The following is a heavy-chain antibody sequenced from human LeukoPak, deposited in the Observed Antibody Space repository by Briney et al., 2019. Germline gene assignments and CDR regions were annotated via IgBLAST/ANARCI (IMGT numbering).Heavy chain of an antibody. D-gene: IGHD3-22*01. Sequence: PGGSLRLSCAASGFTFSPHAMHWVRQAPGKGLDWVAEIWFDGSKKYYADSVKGRFTVSRDSSKNTLYLQMNSLRVEDTAVYYCARGVVVFSWYFDLWGRGTLVTVSS. CDR2: IWFDGSKK. V-gene: IGHV3-33*08. CDR3: ARGVVVFSWYFDL. CDR1: GFTFSPHA. J-gene: IGHJ2*01.